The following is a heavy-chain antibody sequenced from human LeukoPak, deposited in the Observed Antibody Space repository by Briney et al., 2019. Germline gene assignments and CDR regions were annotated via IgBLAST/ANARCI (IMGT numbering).Heavy chain of an antibody. J-gene: IGHJ3*02. CDR2: IYYSGST. D-gene: IGHD3-22*01. V-gene: IGHV4-39*01. CDR3: AGRTISIVDAFDI. CDR1: GGSMSSSSYY. Sequence: SETLSLTCTVSGGSMSSSSYYWCWIRDPPGKGREWIGSIYYSGSTYYNPSLKSRVTISVDTSKNQFTLKLSSVTAADTAVYYCAGRTISIVDAFDIWGQGTMVTVSS.